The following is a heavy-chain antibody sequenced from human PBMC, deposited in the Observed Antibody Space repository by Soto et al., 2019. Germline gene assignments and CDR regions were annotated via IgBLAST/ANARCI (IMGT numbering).Heavy chain of an antibody. CDR1: GVTVSSHG. Sequence: SGWSLRLSCAASGVTVSSHGMHWVRQAPGKGLEWVAVIWYDGSDKYYADSVKGRFTISRDNSKNTLYLQMNSLRAEDTAMYYCARGGGHMFYYFDYWGQGTLVTAPQ. CDR2: IWYDGSDK. CDR3: ARGGGHMFYYFDY. V-gene: IGHV3-33*01. J-gene: IGHJ4*02. D-gene: IGHD5-18*01.